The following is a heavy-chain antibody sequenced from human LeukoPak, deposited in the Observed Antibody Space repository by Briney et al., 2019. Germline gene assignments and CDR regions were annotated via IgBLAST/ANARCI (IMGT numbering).Heavy chain of an antibody. Sequence: GGSLRLSCAASGFTVSSNYMSWVSQAPGKGLEWVSVIYSGGSTYYADSVKGRFTISRDNSKNTLYLQMNSLRAEDTAVYYCARVRWELLLYYYYYYMDVWGKGTTVTISS. J-gene: IGHJ6*03. CDR1: GFTVSSNY. CDR3: ARVRWELLLYYYYYYMDV. D-gene: IGHD1-26*01. CDR2: IYSGGST. V-gene: IGHV3-66*01.